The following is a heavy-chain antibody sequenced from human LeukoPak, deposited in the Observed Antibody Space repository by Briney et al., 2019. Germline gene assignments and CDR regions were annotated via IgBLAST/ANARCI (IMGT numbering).Heavy chain of an antibody. Sequence: ETLSLTCAVYGGSFSGYYWSWIRQPPGKGLEWIGEINHSGSTNYNPSLKSRVTISVDTSKNQFSLKLSSVTAADTAVYYCARHADYGDYEGPWYFDYWGQGTLVTVSS. CDR1: GGSFSGYY. CDR2: INHSGST. J-gene: IGHJ4*02. D-gene: IGHD4-17*01. CDR3: ARHADYGDYEGPWYFDY. V-gene: IGHV4-34*01.